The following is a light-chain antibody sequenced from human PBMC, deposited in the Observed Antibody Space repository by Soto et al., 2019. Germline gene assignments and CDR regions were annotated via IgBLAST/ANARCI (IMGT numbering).Light chain of an antibody. J-gene: IGKJ5*01. CDR3: QQFGTYPLT. CDR2: DVS. Sequence: AIQLTQSPSSLSASVGDRVTITCRASQGIGSSTFAWYQQKAGKAPTLLIYDVSNLQRGVPTRFSGSGSGTDFSLTISSLQPEDFATYYCQQFGTYPLTFGQGTRLDI. V-gene: IGKV1-13*02. CDR1: QGIGSST.